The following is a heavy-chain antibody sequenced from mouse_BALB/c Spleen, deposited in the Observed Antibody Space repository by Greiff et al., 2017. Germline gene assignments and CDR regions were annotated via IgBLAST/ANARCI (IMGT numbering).Heavy chain of an antibody. CDR2: IRNKANGYTT. Sequence: EVKVVESGGGLVQPGGSLRLSCATSGFTFTDYYMSWVRQPPGKALEWLGFIRNKANGYTTEYSASVKGRFTISRDNSQSILYLQMNTLRAEDSATYYCARSSTTPYAMDYWGQGTSVTVSS. CDR3: ARSSTTPYAMDY. D-gene: IGHD2-12*01. J-gene: IGHJ4*01. V-gene: IGHV7-3*02. CDR1: GFTFTDYY.